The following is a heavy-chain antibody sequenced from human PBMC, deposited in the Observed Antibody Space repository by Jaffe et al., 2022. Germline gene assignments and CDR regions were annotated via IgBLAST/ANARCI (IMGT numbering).Heavy chain of an antibody. CDR1: GFTFGDYA. D-gene: IGHD2-15*01. CDR2: IRSKAYGGTT. CDR3: TRSIVVVVAAANGFDY. J-gene: IGHJ4*02. Sequence: EVQLVESGGGLVQPGRSLRLSCTASGFTFGDYAMSWFRQAPGKGLEWVGFIRSKAYGGTTEYAASVKGRFTISRDDSKSIAYLQMNSLKTEDTAVYYCTRSIVVVVAAANGFDYWGQGTLVTVSS. V-gene: IGHV3-49*03.